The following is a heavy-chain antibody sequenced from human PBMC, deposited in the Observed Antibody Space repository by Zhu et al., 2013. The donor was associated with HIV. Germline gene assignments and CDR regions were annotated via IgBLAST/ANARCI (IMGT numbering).Heavy chain of an antibody. CDR2: ISTYYGHT. CDR1: GYTFTSYY. Sequence: QVQLVQSGAEVKKPGASVKVSCKASGYTFTSYYMHWVRQAPGQGLEWVGWISTYYGHTNYAQRLQGRVTMTTDTSTNTAYMELRSLRSDDTALYYCTRGPGYCSSTSCSDYYYSMDVWGNGSTVTVSS. J-gene: IGHJ6*03. V-gene: IGHV1-18*04. D-gene: IGHD2-2*01. CDR3: TRGPGYCSSTSCSDYYYSMDV.